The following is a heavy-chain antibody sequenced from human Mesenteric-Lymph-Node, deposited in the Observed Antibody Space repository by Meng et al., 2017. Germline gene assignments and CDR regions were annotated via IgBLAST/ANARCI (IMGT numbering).Heavy chain of an antibody. Sequence: GGSLRLSCAASGFTFGNYDMSWVRQAPGKGLEWVTAIRNSGDPTYHADSVKGRFTISRDNSKSTLYLQMNSLRAEDTAVYYCAKEREGSMIAPFDYWGQGTLVTVSS. D-gene: IGHD3-22*01. CDR1: GFTFGNYD. CDR3: AKEREGSMIAPFDY. CDR2: IRNSGDPT. J-gene: IGHJ4*02. V-gene: IGHV3-23*01.